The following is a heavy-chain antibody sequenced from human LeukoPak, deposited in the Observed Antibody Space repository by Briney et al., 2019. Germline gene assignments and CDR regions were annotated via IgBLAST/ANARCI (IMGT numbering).Heavy chain of an antibody. CDR2: ISWSSGSI. CDR3: ARAAGGFDY. Sequence: PGGSLRLSCAASGFTFDDYAMHWVRQAPGKGLEWVSGISWSSGSIGYADSVKGRFTISRDNAKNTLYLQMNSLRAEDTAVYYCARAAGGFDYWGQGTLVTVSS. J-gene: IGHJ4*02. V-gene: IGHV3-9*01. D-gene: IGHD6-13*01. CDR1: GFTFDDYA.